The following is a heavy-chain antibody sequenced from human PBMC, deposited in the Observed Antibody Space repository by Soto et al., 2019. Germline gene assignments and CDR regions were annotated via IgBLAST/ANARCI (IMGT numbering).Heavy chain of an antibody. CDR3: ARGEYAFFYYGLDV. CDR1: GGSISSFY. CDR2: IYSGGRS. Sequence: SQTLSLTCTVCGGSISSFYWSWIRQPAGKGLEWIGRIYSGGRSNYNPSLKSRVTMSVDTSKNQFSLKLTSVTAADTAVYYCARGEYAFFYYGLDVWGQGITVTVSS. J-gene: IGHJ6*02. V-gene: IGHV4-4*07.